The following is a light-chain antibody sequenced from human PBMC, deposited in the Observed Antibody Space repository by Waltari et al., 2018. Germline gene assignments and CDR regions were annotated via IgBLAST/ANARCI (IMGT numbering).Light chain of an antibody. CDR3: QQYNSPPYS. Sequence: DIQMTQSPSSLSASVGDTVTITCRASQGVNSYLAWYQQKPGKALKRLIYAASTLQSGVPSRFSGSGSGTDFTLTISSLQPEDFATYYCQQYNSPPYSFGQGTKVEIK. CDR1: QGVNSY. CDR2: AAS. V-gene: IGKV1-16*01. J-gene: IGKJ2*03.